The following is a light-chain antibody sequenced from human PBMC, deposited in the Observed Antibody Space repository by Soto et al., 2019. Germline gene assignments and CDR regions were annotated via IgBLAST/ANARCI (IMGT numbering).Light chain of an antibody. CDR3: AAWDDSLNGYV. Sequence: QSALTQPPSASGSPGQSVTISCTGTSSDVGAYDYVSWYQQHPGKAPKLMIYEINKRPSGVPDRFSGSRSGTSASLAISGLQSEDEADYYCAAWDDSLNGYVFGTGTKVTVL. V-gene: IGLV2-8*01. CDR1: SSDVGAYDY. CDR2: EIN. J-gene: IGLJ1*01.